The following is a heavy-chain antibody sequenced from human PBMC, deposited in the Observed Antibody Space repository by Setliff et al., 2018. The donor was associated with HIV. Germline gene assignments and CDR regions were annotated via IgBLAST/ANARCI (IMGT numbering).Heavy chain of an antibody. CDR2: IKQDGSER. D-gene: IGHD3-3*01. CDR3: ARAAAYFNFWTGYHPHAFDI. J-gene: IGHJ3*02. CDR1: GFTFSSSW. Sequence: GGSLRLSCAASGFTFSSSWMSWVRQAPGKGLEWVANIKQDGSERYYVDSVKGRFTISRDNTNNSLYLHMNSLRAEDTAVYYCARAAAYFNFWTGYHPHAFDIWGQGTMVTVSS. V-gene: IGHV3-7*01.